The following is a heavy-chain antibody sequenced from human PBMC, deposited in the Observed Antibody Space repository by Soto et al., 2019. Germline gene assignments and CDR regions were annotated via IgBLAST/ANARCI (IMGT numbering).Heavy chain of an antibody. CDR1: RVGFRSYA. CDR2: IIPIFGTA. J-gene: IGHJ6*03. D-gene: IGHD6-13*01. CDR3: ATLGIAAGGLHYFYYMDV. Sequence: GASVEPCCKASRVGFRSYASSWLQQYHEKGLEWMGGIIPIFGTANYAQKFQGRVTITADESTSTAYMELSSLRSEDTAVYYCATLGIAAGGLHYFYYMDVWGKGTTVTVSS. V-gene: IGHV1-69*13.